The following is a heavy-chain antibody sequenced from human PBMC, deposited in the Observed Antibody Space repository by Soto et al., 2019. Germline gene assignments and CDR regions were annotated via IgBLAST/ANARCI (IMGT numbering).Heavy chain of an antibody. CDR1: GFTFSSYA. J-gene: IGHJ4*02. CDR3: ARGGYSGYEIDY. D-gene: IGHD5-12*01. Sequence: GGSLRLSCAASGFTFSSYAMHWVRQAPGKGLEYVSDISSNGGSTYYANSVKGRFTISRDNSKNTLYLEMGSLRAEDMAVYYCARGGYSGYEIDYWGRGTLVTVPS. V-gene: IGHV3-64*01. CDR2: ISSNGGST.